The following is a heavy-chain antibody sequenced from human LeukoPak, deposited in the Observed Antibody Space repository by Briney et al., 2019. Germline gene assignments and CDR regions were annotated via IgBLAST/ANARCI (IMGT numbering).Heavy chain of an antibody. V-gene: IGHV3-21*01. D-gene: IGHD2-15*01. CDR3: ARAHEVADY. J-gene: IGHJ4*02. Sequence: GGSLRLSCADCGFTFRSYSMNWVRQALGKGLEWVSSISSSSSYIYYADSVKGRFTISRDNAKNSLYLQMNSLRAEDTAVYYCARAHEVADYWGQGTLVTVSS. CDR1: GFTFRSYS. CDR2: ISSSSSYI.